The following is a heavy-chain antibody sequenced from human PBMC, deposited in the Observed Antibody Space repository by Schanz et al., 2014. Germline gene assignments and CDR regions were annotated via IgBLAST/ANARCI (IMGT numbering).Heavy chain of an antibody. Sequence: QVQLVQSGAEVKKPGASVKVSCKASGYTFTSSGFSWVRQAPGQGLEWMGWINGYNAHTNYAQKFQGRVTMTTDTSTSTVYMELRSLGSEDTAVYYCAVLGGFGELPLDYRGQGTLVTVSS. CDR3: AVLGGFGELPLDY. D-gene: IGHD3-10*01. CDR2: INGYNAHT. V-gene: IGHV1-18*01. CDR1: GYTFTSSG. J-gene: IGHJ4*02.